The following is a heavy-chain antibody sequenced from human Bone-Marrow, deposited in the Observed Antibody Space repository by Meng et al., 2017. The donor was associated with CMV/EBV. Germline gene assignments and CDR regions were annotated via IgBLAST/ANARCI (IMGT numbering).Heavy chain of an antibody. CDR1: GYTFTSYG. Sequence: ASVKVSCKASGYTFTSYGISWVRQAPGQGLEWMGWISAYNGNTNYAQKLQGRVTMTTDTSTSTAYMELSSLRSEDTAVYYCARVEYCSSTRCGYYFDYWGQRTLVTVSS. D-gene: IGHD2-2*01. CDR3: ARVEYCSSTRCGYYFDY. V-gene: IGHV1-18*01. CDR2: ISAYNGNT. J-gene: IGHJ4*02.